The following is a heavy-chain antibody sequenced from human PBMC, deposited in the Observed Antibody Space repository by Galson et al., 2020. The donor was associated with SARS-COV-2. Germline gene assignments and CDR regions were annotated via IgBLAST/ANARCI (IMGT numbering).Heavy chain of an antibody. CDR3: AKGGARPTIPVLEWPLGGMDV. CDR2: ISKDGRNQ. D-gene: IGHD3-3*01. V-gene: IGHV3-30*18. CDR1: GFTFSKDD. Sequence: GGSLRLSCAGSGFTFSKDDMHWVRQSPGKGLEWVAVISKDGRNQYYADSVKGLFTISRDNSKNTVYLQMSSLRIEDAAVYYCAKGGARPTIPVLEWPLGGMDVWGQGTTVTVSS. J-gene: IGHJ6*02.